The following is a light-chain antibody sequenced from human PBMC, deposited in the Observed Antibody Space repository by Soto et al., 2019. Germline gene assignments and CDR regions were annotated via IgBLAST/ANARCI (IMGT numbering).Light chain of an antibody. CDR2: GAS. CDR1: RHISNY. V-gene: IGKV1-16*02. Sequence: DIQMTQSPSSLSASVGDRVTITCRASRHISNYVAWFQQKPGKAPKSLIFGASSLQSGVPSKFSGGGSGTDFTLTIRGLQAEDFATYYCQQYNSYPWTYGQGTKVEIK. J-gene: IGKJ1*01. CDR3: QQYNSYPWT.